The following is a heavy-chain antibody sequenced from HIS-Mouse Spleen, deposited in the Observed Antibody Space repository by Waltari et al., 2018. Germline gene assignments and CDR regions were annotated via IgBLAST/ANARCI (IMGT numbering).Heavy chain of an antibody. CDR2: ISSSSSYI. J-gene: IGHJ3*02. CDR3: ARDRTRDAFDI. CDR1: GFPFSRYS. V-gene: IGHV3-21*01. Sequence: EVQLVESGVCLVKPGGSLRLSCAASGFPFSRYSMTWLRQAPGKGLEWVSSISSSSSYIYYADSVKGRFTISRDNAKNSLYLQMNSLRAEDTAVYYCARDRTRDAFDIWGQGTMVTVSS.